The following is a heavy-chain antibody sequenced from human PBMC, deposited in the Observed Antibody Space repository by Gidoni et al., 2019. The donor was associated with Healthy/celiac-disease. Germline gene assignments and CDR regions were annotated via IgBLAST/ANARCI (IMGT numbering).Heavy chain of an antibody. D-gene: IGHD3-22*01. V-gene: IGHV4-4*02. CDR2: IYHSGST. J-gene: IGHJ3*02. CDR1: GGSISSSNW. Sequence: QVQLQESGPGLVKPSGTLSLNCAVSGGSISSSNWWSGVRQPPGKGLEWMGEIYHSGSTNYNPSLKSRVTISVDKSKNQFSLKLSSVTAADTAVYYCASPKGDYYDSSGYYTAFDIWGQGTMVTVSS. CDR3: ASPKGDYYDSSGYYTAFDI.